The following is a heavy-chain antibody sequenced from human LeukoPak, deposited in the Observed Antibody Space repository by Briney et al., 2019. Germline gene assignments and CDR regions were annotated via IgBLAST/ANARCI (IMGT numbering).Heavy chain of an antibody. CDR2: FYYIGNT. V-gene: IGHV4-59*12. J-gene: IGHJ3*02. Sequence: SETLSLTCAVYGGSFSGYYWSWLRQPPGKRLEWIGYFYYIGNTNYNPSLKSRVTISADTSKNQFSLRLNSLTAADTAVYFCARDSGRAFDIWGQGTMVTVSS. CDR3: ARDSGRAFDI. CDR1: GGSFSGYY.